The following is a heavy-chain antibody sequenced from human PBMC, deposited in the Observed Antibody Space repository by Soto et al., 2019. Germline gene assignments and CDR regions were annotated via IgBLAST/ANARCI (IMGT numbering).Heavy chain of an antibody. Sequence: QVQLVHSGDEVREPGASVKVSCKASGYIFTKYYIAWVRQAPGQGLEWMGMINGYNGKANYGQDFRGRVIMTTDTSTTTAYMDLRSLTSADTGVYYCARWDGFFGAGGVDWGQGTLVTVSS. D-gene: IGHD3-16*01. CDR1: GYIFTKYY. CDR2: INGYNGKA. V-gene: IGHV1-18*01. J-gene: IGHJ4*02. CDR3: ARWDGFFGAGGVD.